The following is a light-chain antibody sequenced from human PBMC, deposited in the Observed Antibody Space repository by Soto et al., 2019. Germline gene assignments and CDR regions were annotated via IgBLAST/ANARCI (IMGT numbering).Light chain of an antibody. Sequence: SYELTQPPSVSVAPGKTARITCGGNNIGSKSVHWYQQKPGQAPVLVIYYDSDRPSGIPERFSGSNSGNTATLTISRVEAGDEAAYYCQVWDSSSVHWVFGGETQLTVL. CDR1: NIGSKS. J-gene: IGLJ3*02. V-gene: IGLV3-21*04. CDR2: YDS. CDR3: QVWDSSSVHWV.